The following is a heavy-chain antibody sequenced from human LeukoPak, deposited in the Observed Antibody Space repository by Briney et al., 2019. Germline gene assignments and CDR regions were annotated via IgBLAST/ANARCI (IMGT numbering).Heavy chain of an antibody. D-gene: IGHD2-15*01. CDR1: GYSFTTYW. CDR2: IYPGDSDT. CDR3: ARSWRELRTFDAFDL. V-gene: IGHV5-51*01. Sequence: GESLKISCKASGYSFTTYWIGWVRQMPGKGLEWMGIIYPGDSDTRYSPSFQGQVTISADKSISTAYLQWSSLKASDTAMYYCARSWRELRTFDAFDLWGQGTMVTVSS. J-gene: IGHJ3*01.